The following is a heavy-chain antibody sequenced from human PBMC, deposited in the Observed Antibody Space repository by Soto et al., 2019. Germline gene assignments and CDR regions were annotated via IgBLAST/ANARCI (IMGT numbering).Heavy chain of an antibody. Sequence: TSETMSLPCTVSDGSISSYDGTWIRQPPGKGLEWIGFMYNSGSTHYNPSLKSRVTISLDTSKNQFSLNLRSVTAADTAVYYCASMEYHYGSGSSPFDYWGKGTLVTVSS. J-gene: IGHJ4*02. D-gene: IGHD3-10*01. CDR3: ASMEYHYGSGSSPFDY. CDR2: MYNSGST. CDR1: DGSISSYD. V-gene: IGHV4-59*08.